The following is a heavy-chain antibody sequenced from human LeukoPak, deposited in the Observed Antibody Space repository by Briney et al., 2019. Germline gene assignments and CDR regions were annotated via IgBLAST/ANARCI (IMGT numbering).Heavy chain of an antibody. CDR1: GFTVSSNY. CDR2: IYSGGST. CDR3: ASLRDYYYGMDV. V-gene: IGHV3-66*01. J-gene: IGHJ6*02. Sequence: GGSLRLSCAASGFTVSSNYMSWVRQAPGKGLEWVSVIYSGGSTYHADSVKGRFTISRDNSKNTLYLQMNSLRAEDTAVYYCASLRDYYYGMDVWGQGTTVTVSS. D-gene: IGHD4-17*01.